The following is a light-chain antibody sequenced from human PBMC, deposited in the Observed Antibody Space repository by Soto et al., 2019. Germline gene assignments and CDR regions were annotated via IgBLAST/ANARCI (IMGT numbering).Light chain of an antibody. CDR1: QSVSGTY. Sequence: EIVLTQSPGTLSLSPGERATLSCRASQSVSGTYLAWYQQKPGQAPRLLIYGASNRATGTPDRFSGSGSGTDFTLIISRLEPEDFAVYYCHQYGSSPPYTFGQGTKVDIK. CDR2: GAS. V-gene: IGKV3-20*01. CDR3: HQYGSSPPYT. J-gene: IGKJ2*01.